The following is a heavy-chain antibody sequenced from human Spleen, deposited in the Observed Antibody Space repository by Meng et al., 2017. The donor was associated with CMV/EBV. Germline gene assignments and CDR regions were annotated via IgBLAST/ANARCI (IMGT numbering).Heavy chain of an antibody. CDR3: ARDHGSSTNYYDSSGYIDAFDI. J-gene: IGHJ3*02. D-gene: IGHD3-22*01. CDR2: IYYSGST. V-gene: IGHV4-61*08. Sequence: SETLSLTCTVSGDSVSSGAYYWSWIRQPPGKRLEWIGYIYYSGSTNYSPSLRSRVTISSDTSKNQFSLKLISVTAADTAVYYCARDHGSSTNYYDSSGYIDAFDIWGQGTMVTVS. CDR1: GDSVSSGAYY.